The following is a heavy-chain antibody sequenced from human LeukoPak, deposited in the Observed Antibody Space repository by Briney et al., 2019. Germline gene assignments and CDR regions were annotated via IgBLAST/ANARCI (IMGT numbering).Heavy chain of an antibody. D-gene: IGHD6-19*01. J-gene: IGHJ4*02. CDR2: INWNGGST. V-gene: IGHV3-20*04. CDR1: GFTFDDYG. Sequence: GGSLRLSCAASGFTFDDYGMSWVRQAPGKGLEWVSGINWNGGSTGYADSVKGRFTISRDNAKNSLYLQMNSLRAEDTAVYYCAKDSSPSYSSGWYYFDYWGQGTLVTVSS. CDR3: AKDSSPSYSSGWYYFDY.